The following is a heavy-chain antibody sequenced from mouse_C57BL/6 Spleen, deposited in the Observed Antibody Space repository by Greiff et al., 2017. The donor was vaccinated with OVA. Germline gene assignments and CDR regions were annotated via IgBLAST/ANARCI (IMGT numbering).Heavy chain of an antibody. CDR1: GYTFTSYW. CDR3: AREGSMAPWCAY. Sequence: VQLQQPGAELVKPGASVKLSCKASGYTFTSYWMHWVKQRPGQGLEWIGMIHPNSGSTNYNEKFKSKATLTVDKSSSTAYMQLSSLTSEDSAVYCCAREGSMAPWCAYWGQGTLVTVAA. CDR2: IHPNSGST. D-gene: IGHD2-3*01. J-gene: IGHJ3*01. V-gene: IGHV1-64*01.